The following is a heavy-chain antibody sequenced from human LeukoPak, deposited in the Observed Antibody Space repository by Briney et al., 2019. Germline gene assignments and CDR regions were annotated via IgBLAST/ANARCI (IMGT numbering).Heavy chain of an antibody. J-gene: IGHJ3*02. V-gene: IGHV3-15*01. CDR2: IKSKTDGGTT. CDR3: TTEEIVGSGYYYGSGSYYPQGAFDI. CDR1: GFTFSNAW. D-gene: IGHD3-10*01. Sequence: GGSLRLSCAASGFTFSNAWMSWVRQAPGKGLEWVGRIKSKTDGGTTDYAAPVKGRFTISRDDSKNTLYLQMNSLKTEDTAVYYCTTEEIVGSGYYYGSGSYYPQGAFDIWGQGTMVTVSS.